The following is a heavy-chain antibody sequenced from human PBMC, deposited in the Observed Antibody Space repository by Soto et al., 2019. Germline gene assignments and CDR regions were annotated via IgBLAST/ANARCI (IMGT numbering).Heavy chain of an antibody. Sequence: SETLSLTCAVSGGSISSGGYSWSWIRQPPGKGLEWIGYIYHSGSTYYNPSLKSRVTISVDRSKNQFSLKLSSMTAADTAVYYCARVVGYCSGGSCYETYNWFDPWGQGTLVTVSS. J-gene: IGHJ5*02. D-gene: IGHD2-15*01. CDR2: IYHSGST. CDR3: ARVVGYCSGGSCYETYNWFDP. V-gene: IGHV4-30-2*01. CDR1: GGSISSGGYS.